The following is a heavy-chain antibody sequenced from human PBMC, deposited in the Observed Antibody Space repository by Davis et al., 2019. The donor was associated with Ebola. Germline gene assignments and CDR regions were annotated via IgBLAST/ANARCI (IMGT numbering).Heavy chain of an antibody. D-gene: IGHD5-18*01. J-gene: IGHJ6*04. CDR3: ARGNVDTAMVKLYYYYGMDV. CDR2: MNPNSGNT. V-gene: IGHV1-8*02. Sequence: AASVKVSCKASGYTFTSYYMHWVRQAPGQGLEWMGWMNPNSGNTGYAQKFQGRVTMTRNTSISTAYMELNSLRSEDTAVYYCARGNVDTAMVKLYYYYGMDVWGKGTTVTVSS. CDR1: GYTFTSYY.